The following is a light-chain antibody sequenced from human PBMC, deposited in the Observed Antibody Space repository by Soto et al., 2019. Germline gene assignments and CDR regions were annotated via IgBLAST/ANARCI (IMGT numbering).Light chain of an antibody. Sequence: EIVMTQSPATLSLSPGERATLSCRASQSVSSNLAWYQQKPGQAPRLLIYGASTRVTGIPARFSGSGSGTEFTLTISSLQSEEFAVYYCQQYNNWPFTFGQGTKLEIK. CDR3: QQYNNWPFT. V-gene: IGKV3-15*01. J-gene: IGKJ2*01. CDR1: QSVSSN. CDR2: GAS.